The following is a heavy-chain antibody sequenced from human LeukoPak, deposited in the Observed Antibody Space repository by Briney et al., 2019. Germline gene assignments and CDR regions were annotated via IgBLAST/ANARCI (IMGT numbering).Heavy chain of an antibody. Sequence: GGSLRLSCAASGFTFSSYGMHWVRQAPGKGLEWVSSINGSGDATKYADSVMGRFTISRDNSKNTVSLQMNYLRAEDTAVYYCVKSDCGSDGCKLLSYWGQGTLVIASS. J-gene: IGHJ4*02. CDR2: INGSGDAT. V-gene: IGHV3-23*01. CDR1: GFTFSSYG. CDR3: VKSDCGSDGCKLLSY. D-gene: IGHD3-10*02.